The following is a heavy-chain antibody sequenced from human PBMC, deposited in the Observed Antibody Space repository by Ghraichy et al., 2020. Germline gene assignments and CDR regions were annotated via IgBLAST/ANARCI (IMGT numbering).Heavy chain of an antibody. V-gene: IGHV4-59*08. D-gene: IGHD1-14*01. CDR2: IYYSGST. J-gene: IGHJ6*02. CDR3: ARHNLRTGTDYGLDV. Sequence: SETLSLTCTVSGGSISSYYWSWIRQPPGKGLEWIGYIYYSGSTNYIPSLKSRVTISVDTSKNQFSLKLSSVTAADTAVYYCARHNLRTGTDYGLDVWGQGTTVTVSS. CDR1: GGSISSYY.